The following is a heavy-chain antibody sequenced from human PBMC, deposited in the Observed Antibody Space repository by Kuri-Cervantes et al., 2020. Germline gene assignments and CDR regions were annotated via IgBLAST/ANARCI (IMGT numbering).Heavy chain of an antibody. Sequence: SETLSLTCTVSGGSISSGDYYWSWIRQPPGKGLEWIGYIYYSGSTYYNPSLKSRVTISVDTSKNQFSLKLSSVTAADTAVYYCASSYYDFWSGFDYWGQGTLVTVSS. CDR1: GGSISSGDYY. CDR2: IYYSGST. V-gene: IGHV4-30-4*08. J-gene: IGHJ4*02. D-gene: IGHD3-3*01. CDR3: ASSYYDFWSGFDY.